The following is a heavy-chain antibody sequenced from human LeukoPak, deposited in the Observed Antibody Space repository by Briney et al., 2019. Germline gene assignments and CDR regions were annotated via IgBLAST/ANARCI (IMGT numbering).Heavy chain of an antibody. CDR1: GGSIGSGSYY. D-gene: IGHD3-22*01. Sequence: SQTLSLTYTVSGGSIGSGSYYWSWIRQPAGKGLEWIGRIYTSGSTNYNPSLKSRVTISVDTSKNQFSLKLSSVTAADTAVYYCARAGPYDSSGYYYQYYYYMDVWGKGTTVTISS. J-gene: IGHJ6*03. CDR2: IYTSGST. V-gene: IGHV4-61*02. CDR3: ARAGPYDSSGYYYQYYYYMDV.